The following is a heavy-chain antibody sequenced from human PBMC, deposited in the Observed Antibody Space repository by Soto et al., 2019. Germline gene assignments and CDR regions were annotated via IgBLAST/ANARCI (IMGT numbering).Heavy chain of an antibody. CDR2: ISSSSSYI. CDR3: ARDMVRGVIFSPFDY. Sequence: GSLRLSCAASGFTFSSYSMNWVRQAPGKGLEWVSSISSSSSYIYYADSVKGRFTISRDNAKNSLYLQMNSLRAEDTAVYYCARDMVRGVIFSPFDYWGQGTLVTVSS. D-gene: IGHD3-10*01. V-gene: IGHV3-21*01. CDR1: GFTFSSYS. J-gene: IGHJ4*02.